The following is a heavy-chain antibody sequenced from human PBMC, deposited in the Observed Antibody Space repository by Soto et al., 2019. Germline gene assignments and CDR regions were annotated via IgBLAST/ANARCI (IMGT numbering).Heavy chain of an antibody. J-gene: IGHJ4*02. D-gene: IGHD3-22*01. CDR3: ASDYYDSSGYYSGFDY. CDR2: IIPIFGTA. CDR1: GGTFSSYA. V-gene: IGHV1-69*13. Sequence: ASVKVSCKASGGTFSSYAISWVRQAPGQGLEWMGGIIPIFGTANYAQKFQGRVTITADESTSTAYMELSSLRSEDTAVYYCASDYYDSSGYYSGFDYWGQGTLVTVSS.